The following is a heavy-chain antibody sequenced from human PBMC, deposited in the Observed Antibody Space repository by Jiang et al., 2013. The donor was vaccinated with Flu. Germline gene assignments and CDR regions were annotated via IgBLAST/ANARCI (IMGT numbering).Heavy chain of an antibody. CDR3: ARCTGRPGFGYYYYGMDV. CDR2: IYYSGST. Sequence: LLKPSETLSLTCTVSGGSISSYYWTWIRQPPGKGLEWIGYIYYSGSTNYNPSLKSRVTISVDTSKNQYSLKLSSATAADTAVYYCARCTGRPGFGYYYYGMDVWGQGDHGSPSP. J-gene: IGHJ6*02. D-gene: IGHD1-1*01. CDR1: GGSISSYY. V-gene: IGHV4-59*01.